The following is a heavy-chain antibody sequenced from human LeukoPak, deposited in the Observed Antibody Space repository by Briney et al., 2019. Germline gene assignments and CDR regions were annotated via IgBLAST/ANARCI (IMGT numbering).Heavy chain of an antibody. CDR3: ARETGYDILTGSLNNYNWFDP. CDR1: GFTFSSYA. Sequence: TGGSLRLSCAASGFTFSSYAMPWVRQAPGKGLEWVAVISYDGSNKYYADSVKGRFTISRDNSKNTLYLQMNSLRAEDTAVYYCARETGYDILTGSLNNYNWFDPWGQGTLVTVSS. CDR2: ISYDGSNK. V-gene: IGHV3-30*14. D-gene: IGHD3-9*01. J-gene: IGHJ5*02.